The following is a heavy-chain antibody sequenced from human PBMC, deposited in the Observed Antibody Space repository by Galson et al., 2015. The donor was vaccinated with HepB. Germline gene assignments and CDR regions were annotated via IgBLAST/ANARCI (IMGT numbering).Heavy chain of an antibody. Sequence: CAISGDSVSSNSAAWNWIRYSPSRGLEWLRRTFYRSTWYNDYEPSVKSRIVVSPDTSKNQFSLQLSSMTPEDTAVYYCARDKYYHSSDHYFDYGGQGTLVTVSS. V-gene: IGHV6-1*01. CDR2: TFYRSTWYN. J-gene: IGHJ4*02. CDR1: GDSVSSNSAA. D-gene: IGHD3-22*01. CDR3: ARDKYYHSSDHYFDY.